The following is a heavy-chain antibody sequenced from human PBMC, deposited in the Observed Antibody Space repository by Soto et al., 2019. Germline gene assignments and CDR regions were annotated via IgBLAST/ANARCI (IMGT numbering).Heavy chain of an antibody. J-gene: IGHJ4*02. CDR1: GYTFSNYR. CDR3: ARVEYGDLVYVDY. Sequence: QVHLVQSGAELRKPGASLKVSCKASGYTFSNYRITWVRQAPGQGLEWMGWISVFNGNTDYEEKFQDRVAMTTDTATATAYMELRSLRSDDTAVYHCARVEYGDLVYVDYWGQGTLVIVSS. D-gene: IGHD4-17*01. V-gene: IGHV1-18*01. CDR2: ISVFNGNT.